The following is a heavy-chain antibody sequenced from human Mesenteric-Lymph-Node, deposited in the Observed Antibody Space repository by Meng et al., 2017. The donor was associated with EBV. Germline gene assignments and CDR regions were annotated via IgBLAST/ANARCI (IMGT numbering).Heavy chain of an antibody. CDR3: ARGAIFGIVITYFDY. CDR1: GGSFSGYH. CDR2: ISQSGDT. V-gene: IGHV4-34*01. J-gene: IGHJ4*02. D-gene: IGHD3-3*02. Sequence: QLQQVGAGLFEPSETLALTCEASGGSFSGYHWSWIRQPPGKGLEYIGEISQSGDTTYNPSLKSRVTTSVDRSRNQFSLKMASVTAADTAVYYCARGAIFGIVITYFDYWSQGTLVTVSS.